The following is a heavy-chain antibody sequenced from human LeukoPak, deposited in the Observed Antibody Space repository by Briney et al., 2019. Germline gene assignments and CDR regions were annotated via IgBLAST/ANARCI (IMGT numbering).Heavy chain of an antibody. Sequence: ASVKVSCKASGGTFSTYGIIWVRQAPGQGLEWMGWINPNSGGTNYAQKFQGRVTMTRDTSISTAYMELSRLRSNDTAVYYCLGQGAAAGKYFDYWGQGTLVTVSS. J-gene: IGHJ4*02. CDR1: GGTFSTYG. CDR3: LGQGAAAGKYFDY. V-gene: IGHV1-2*02. D-gene: IGHD6-13*01. CDR2: INPNSGGT.